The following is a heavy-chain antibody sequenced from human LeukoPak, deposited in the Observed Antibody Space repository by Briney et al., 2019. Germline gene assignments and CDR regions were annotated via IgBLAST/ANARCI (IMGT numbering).Heavy chain of an antibody. V-gene: IGHV1-69*13. CDR2: IIPIFGTA. CDR3: ATDLIVVAPFQH. Sequence: SVKVSCKASGGTFSSYAISWVRQAPGQGLEWMGGIIPIFGTANYAQKFQGRVTITADESTSTAYMELSSLRSEDTAVYYCATDLIVVAPFQHWGQGTLVTVSS. J-gene: IGHJ1*01. CDR1: GGTFSSYA. D-gene: IGHD2-21*01.